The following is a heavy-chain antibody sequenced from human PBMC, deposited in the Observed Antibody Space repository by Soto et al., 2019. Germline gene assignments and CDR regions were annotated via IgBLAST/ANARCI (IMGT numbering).Heavy chain of an antibody. Sequence: SVKVSFKASGGPFSSYAISWVRQAPGQGLEWMGGIIPIFGTANYAQKFQGRVTITADESTSTAYMELSSLRSEDTAVYYCARVKWELLGGAFDIWGQGTMVTVSS. CDR3: ARVKWELLGGAFDI. CDR2: IIPIFGTA. V-gene: IGHV1-69*13. D-gene: IGHD1-26*01. J-gene: IGHJ3*02. CDR1: GGPFSSYA.